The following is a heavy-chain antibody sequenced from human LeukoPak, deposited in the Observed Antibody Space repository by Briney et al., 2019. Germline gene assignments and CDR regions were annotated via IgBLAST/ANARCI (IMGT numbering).Heavy chain of an antibody. Sequence: GGSLRLSCAASGFTFSSYEMNWVRQAPGKGLEWVSYITGSGRSKHYADSVKGRFTNSRDNAKHSLYLQMNSLRVEDTAVYYCATKVVGTSHYSHWGQGTLVTVSS. CDR2: ITGSGRSK. CDR3: ATKVVGTSHYSH. CDR1: GFTFSSYE. V-gene: IGHV3-48*03. J-gene: IGHJ4*02. D-gene: IGHD6-19*01.